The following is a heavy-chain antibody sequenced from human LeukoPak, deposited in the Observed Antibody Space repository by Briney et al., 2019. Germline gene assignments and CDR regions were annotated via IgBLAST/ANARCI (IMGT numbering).Heavy chain of an antibody. V-gene: IGHV5-51*01. Sequence: GESLKISCKGSGYSFTNYWIGWVRQMPGKGLEWMGVIYPGDSDTRYSPSFQGQVTISADKSISTAYLQWSSLKASDTAMYYCARSGCTYGYSFDYWGQGTLVTVSS. CDR1: GYSFTNYW. CDR2: IYPGDSDT. J-gene: IGHJ4*02. CDR3: ARSGCTYGYSFDY. D-gene: IGHD5-18*01.